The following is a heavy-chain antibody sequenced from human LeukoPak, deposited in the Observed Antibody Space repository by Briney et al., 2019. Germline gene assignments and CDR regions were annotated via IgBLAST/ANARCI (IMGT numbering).Heavy chain of an antibody. CDR1: GGSISSYY. J-gene: IGHJ2*01. Sequence: SETLSLTCTVSGGSISSYYWSWIRQPAGKGLEWIGRIYTSGSTNYNPSLKSRATISVDKSKNQSSLKLSSVTAADTAVYYCARDLGYYDFWSGYYTGSGTNWYFDLWGRGTLVTVSS. CDR3: ARDLGYYDFWSGYYTGSGTNWYFDL. D-gene: IGHD3-3*01. V-gene: IGHV4-4*07. CDR2: IYTSGST.